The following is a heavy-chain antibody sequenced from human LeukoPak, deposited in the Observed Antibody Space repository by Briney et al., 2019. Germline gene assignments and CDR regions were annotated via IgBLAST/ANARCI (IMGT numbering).Heavy chain of an antibody. CDR2: INPNSGGT. J-gene: IGHJ6*03. CDR3: ARANNYCYYMDV. Sequence: ASVKVSCKASGYTFTGYYMHWVRQAPGQGLEWMGWINPNSGGTNYAQKFQGRVTMTRDTSISTAYMELSRLRSDDTAVYYCARANNYCYYMDVWGKGTTVTVSS. CDR1: GYTFTGYY. V-gene: IGHV1-2*02.